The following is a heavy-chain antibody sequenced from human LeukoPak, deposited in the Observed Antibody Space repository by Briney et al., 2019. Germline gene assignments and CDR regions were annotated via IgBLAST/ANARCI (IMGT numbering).Heavy chain of an antibody. CDR1: GFTFSSYA. CDR2: ISGSGGST. J-gene: IGHJ4*02. D-gene: IGHD6-13*01. CDR3: AKASSSWYSLNYFDY. Sequence: GGSLRLSCAASGFTFSSYAMSWVRQAPGKGLEWVSAISGSGGSTYYADSVKGRFTISRDNSKNTLYLQMNSLRAEDTAVYYCAKASSSWYSLNYFDYWGQGTLVTVSS. V-gene: IGHV3-23*01.